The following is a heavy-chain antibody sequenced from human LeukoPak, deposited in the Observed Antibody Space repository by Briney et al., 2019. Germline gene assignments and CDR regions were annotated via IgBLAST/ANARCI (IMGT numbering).Heavy chain of an antibody. CDR2: INPNSGGT. J-gene: IGHJ4*02. V-gene: IGHV1-2*02. Sequence: ASVKVSCKASGYTFTGYYMHWVRQAPGQGLEWMGWINPNSGGTNYAQKFQGRVTMTRDTSISTAYMELSRLRSDDTAVYYCATGGPPREDIVVVPAASDFNPGRYFDYWGQGTLVTVSS. D-gene: IGHD2-2*01. CDR1: GYTFTGYY. CDR3: ATGGPPREDIVVVPAASDFNPGRYFDY.